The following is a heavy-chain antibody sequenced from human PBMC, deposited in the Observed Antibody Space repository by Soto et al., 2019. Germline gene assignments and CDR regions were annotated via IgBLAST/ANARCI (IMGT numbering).Heavy chain of an antibody. CDR2: ISYDGSNK. CDR1: GFTFSSYA. D-gene: IGHD5-18*01. CDR3: VREINSWIQLWHVYYYYYGMDV. J-gene: IGHJ6*02. V-gene: IGHV3-30-3*01. Sequence: GGSLRLSCAASGFTFSSYAMHWVRQAPGKGLEWVAVISYDGSNKYYADSVKGRFTISRDNSKNTLYLQMNSLRAEDTTEYYCVREINSWIQLWHVYYYYYGMDVWGQGTTVTVSS.